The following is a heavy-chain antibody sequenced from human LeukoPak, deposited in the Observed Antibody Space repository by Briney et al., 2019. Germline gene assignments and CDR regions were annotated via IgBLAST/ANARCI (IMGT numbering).Heavy chain of an antibody. V-gene: IGHV5-51*01. Sequence: GESLKISCKGSGYSFTSYWIGWVRQMPGKGLEWMGIIYPGDFDTRYSPSFQGQVTISADKSISTAYLQWSSLKASDTAMYYCARGDHSEKYYDSSGYYSSFDYWGQGTLVTVSS. D-gene: IGHD3-22*01. CDR1: GYSFTSYW. J-gene: IGHJ4*02. CDR2: IYPGDFDT. CDR3: ARGDHSEKYYDSSGYYSSFDY.